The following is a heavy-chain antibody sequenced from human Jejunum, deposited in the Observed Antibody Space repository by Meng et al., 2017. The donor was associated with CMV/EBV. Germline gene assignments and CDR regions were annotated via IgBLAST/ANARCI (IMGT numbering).Heavy chain of an antibody. J-gene: IGHJ4*02. D-gene: IGHD3-22*01. CDR2: IDHGGGKT. CDR1: GFTFSDYA. V-gene: IGHV3-23*01. CDR3: ARDNDGSSHYSQFDY. Sequence: SGFTFSDYAMSWVRQAPGKGLEWVSGIDHGGGKTYYADSVRGRFTISRDDSKNTVYLQMNSLRAEDTAVYYCARDNDGSSHYSQFDYWGQGTLVTVSS.